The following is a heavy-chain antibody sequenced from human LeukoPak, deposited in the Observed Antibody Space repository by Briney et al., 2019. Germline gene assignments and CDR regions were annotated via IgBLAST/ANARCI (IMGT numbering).Heavy chain of an antibody. CDR2: IYHSGSA. CDR3: ARTTLPGSSSGWYGGGAFDI. Sequence: SETLSLTCTVSGGSMSPYYWIWIRQPPGKGLEWIAYIYHSGSATYNPSLKSRVTISVDTSKNQFSLKVTSISAADTAVYYCARTTLPGSSSGWYGGGAFDIWGQGTMVTVSS. CDR1: GGSMSPYY. V-gene: IGHV4-59*12. J-gene: IGHJ3*02. D-gene: IGHD6-19*01.